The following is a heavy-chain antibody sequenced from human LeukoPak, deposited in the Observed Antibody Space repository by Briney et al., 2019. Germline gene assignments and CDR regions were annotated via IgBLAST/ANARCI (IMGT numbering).Heavy chain of an antibody. CDR3: AREGASMTTVTYYYYGMDV. D-gene: IGHD4-17*01. J-gene: IGHJ6*02. CDR1: GVSFSSYA. Sequence: PGGSLRLSCAASGVSFSSYAMHWVRQSAGKGLEWVAVISYDGSNKYYADSVKGRFTISRDNSKNTLYLQMSSLRAEDTAVYYCAREGASMTTVTYYYYGMDVWGQGTTVTVSS. CDR2: ISYDGSNK. V-gene: IGHV3-30-3*01.